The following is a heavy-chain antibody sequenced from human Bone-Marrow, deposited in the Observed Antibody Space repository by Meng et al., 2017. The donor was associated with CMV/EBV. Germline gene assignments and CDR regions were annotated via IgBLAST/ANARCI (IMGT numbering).Heavy chain of an antibody. V-gene: IGHV1-69*02. J-gene: IGHJ5*02. CDR2: IIPILGIA. CDR3: ARRYNWNDKFVP. D-gene: IGHD1-1*01. Sequence: SVKVSCKASGGTFSSYTISWVRQAPGQGLEWMGRIIPILGIANYAQKFQGRVTITADKSTSTAYMELSSLRSEDTAVYYCARRYNWNDKFVPWGQGTLVTVFS. CDR1: GGTFSSYT.